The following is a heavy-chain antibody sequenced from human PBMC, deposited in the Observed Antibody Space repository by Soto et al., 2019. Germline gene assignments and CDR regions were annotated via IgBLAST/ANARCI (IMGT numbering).Heavy chain of an antibody. CDR1: GFTFISYA. D-gene: IGHD2-15*01. CDR2: ISYDGSNK. Sequence: QVQLVESGGGVVQPGRSLSLSCAASGFTFISYAMHWVRQAPGKGLEWVAVISYDGSNKYYADSVKGRFTISRDNSKNTLYLQMNSLRAEDTAVYYCARMASFYCSGGSCYPTYGMDVWGQGTTVTVSS. V-gene: IGHV3-30-3*01. CDR3: ARMASFYCSGGSCYPTYGMDV. J-gene: IGHJ6*02.